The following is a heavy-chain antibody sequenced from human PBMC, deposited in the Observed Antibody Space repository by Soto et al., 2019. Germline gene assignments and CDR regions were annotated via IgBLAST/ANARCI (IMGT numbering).Heavy chain of an antibody. CDR3: AKDRVGGTFYTPLGF. CDR1: GFNFDNYG. J-gene: IGHJ4*02. V-gene: IGHV3-30*18. Sequence: PGGSLRSSCQASGFNFDNYGMHWVRQAPGKGLEWGAVITYDGRFQYYADSVKGRFTISRDNSKNTLFLHLNTLKPEDTAVYHCAKDRVGGTFYTPLGFWGQGTLVTVSS. CDR2: ITYDGRFQ. D-gene: IGHD1-7*01.